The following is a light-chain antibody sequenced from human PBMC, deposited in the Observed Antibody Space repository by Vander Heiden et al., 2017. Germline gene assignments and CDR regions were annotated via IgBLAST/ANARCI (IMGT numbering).Light chain of an antibody. Sequence: QSALTPPPSASGSPGQSVTIPCTGTSSDVGGYNYVSWYQQHPGKAPKLMIYEVSKRPSGVPDRFSGSKSGNTASLTVSGLQAEDEADYYCSSYAGSNSVVFGGGTKLTVL. V-gene: IGLV2-8*01. CDR2: EVS. CDR3: SSYAGSNSVV. J-gene: IGLJ2*01. CDR1: SSDVGGYNY.